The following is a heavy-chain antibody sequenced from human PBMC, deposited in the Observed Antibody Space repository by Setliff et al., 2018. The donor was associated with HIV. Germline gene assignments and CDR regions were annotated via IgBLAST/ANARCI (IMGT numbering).Heavy chain of an antibody. V-gene: IGHV3-7*03. J-gene: IGHJ6*03. CDR2: IKQDGSDK. Sequence: GGSLRLSCAASGFTFSNYWMSWVRQAPGKGLEWVANIKQDGSDKYYVDSVKGRFTISRDNAKNSLYLQMNSLRAEDTAVYYCARVDGSSSWFYYYYYYMDVWGKGTTVTVSS. CDR3: ARVDGSSSWFYYYYYYMDV. D-gene: IGHD6-13*01. CDR1: GFTFSNYW.